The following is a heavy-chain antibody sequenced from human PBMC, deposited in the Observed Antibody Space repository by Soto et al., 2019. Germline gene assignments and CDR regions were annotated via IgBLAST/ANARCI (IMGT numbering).Heavy chain of an antibody. D-gene: IGHD6-19*01. CDR1: GFTFSGSA. J-gene: IGHJ4*02. CDR2: IRSKANSYAT. Sequence: GGSLRLSCAASGFTFSGSAMHWVRQASGKGLEWVGRIRSKANSYATAYAASVKGRFTISRDDSKNTAYLQMNSLKTEDTAVYYCTRLPLSQQWLVAAADYWAQGTLVT. CDR3: TRLPLSQQWLVAAADY. V-gene: IGHV3-73*01.